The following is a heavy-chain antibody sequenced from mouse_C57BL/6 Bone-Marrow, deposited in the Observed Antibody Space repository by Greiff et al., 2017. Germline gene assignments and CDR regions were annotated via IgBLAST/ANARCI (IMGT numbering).Heavy chain of an antibody. J-gene: IGHJ3*01. Sequence: EVTLMESGGDLVKPGGSLKLSCAASGFTFSSYGMSWVRQTPDKRLEWVATISSGGSYTYYPDSVKGRFTISRDNAKNTLYLQMSSLKSEDTAMYYCARRQLRPFAYWGQGTLVTVSA. CDR3: ARRQLRPFAY. D-gene: IGHD3-2*02. CDR1: GFTFSSYG. V-gene: IGHV5-6*01. CDR2: ISSGGSYT.